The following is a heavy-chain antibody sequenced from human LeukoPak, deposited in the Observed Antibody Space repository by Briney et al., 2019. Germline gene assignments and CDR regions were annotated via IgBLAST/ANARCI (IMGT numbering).Heavy chain of an antibody. V-gene: IGHV1-8*01. D-gene: IGHD4-17*01. CDR1: GYTFTSYD. CDR3: ARSYGDGDAFDI. Sequence: ASVKVSCKASGYTFTSYDINWVRQSTGQGLEWMGWMNPNSGNTGYAQKFQGRVTMTRNTSISTAYMELSSLRSEDTAVYYCARSYGDGDAFDIWGQGTMVTVSS. J-gene: IGHJ3*02. CDR2: MNPNSGNT.